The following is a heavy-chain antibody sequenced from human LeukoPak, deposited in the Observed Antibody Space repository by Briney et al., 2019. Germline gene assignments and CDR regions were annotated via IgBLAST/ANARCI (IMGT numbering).Heavy chain of an antibody. CDR3: ARKRGYYGSGSYLAFDI. V-gene: IGHV4-39*07. CDR1: GGSISSGSYY. J-gene: IGHJ3*02. CDR2: INHSGST. D-gene: IGHD3-10*01. Sequence: SQTLSLTCTVSGGSISSGSYYWSWIRQPPGKGLEWIGEINHSGSTNYNPSLKSRVTISVDTSKNQFSLKLSSVTAADTAVYYCARKRGYYGSGSYLAFDIWGQGTMVTVSS.